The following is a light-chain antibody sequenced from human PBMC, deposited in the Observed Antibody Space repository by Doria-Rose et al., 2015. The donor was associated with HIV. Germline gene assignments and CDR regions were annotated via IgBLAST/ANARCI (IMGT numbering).Light chain of an antibody. CDR1: QSVRSNS. V-gene: IGKV3-20*01. CDR2: GAS. J-gene: IGKJ2*01. Sequence: TQSPGTLSLSPGERATLSCRASQSVRSNSLTWYQQRPGQAPRHLIYGASNRAIGIPDRFSGSGSGTDFTLTISRLEPEDFAVYYCQHYGNSPLYTFGEGTKLDIK. CDR3: QHYGNSPLYT.